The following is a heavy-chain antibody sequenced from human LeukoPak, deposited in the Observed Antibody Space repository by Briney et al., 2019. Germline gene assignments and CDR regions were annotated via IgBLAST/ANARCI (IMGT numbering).Heavy chain of an antibody. CDR1: GFTFSSYA. D-gene: IGHD3-22*01. V-gene: IGHV3-30-3*01. CDR3: VRSAFHAGSGNYYDY. J-gene: IGHJ4*02. Sequence: GGSLRLSCAASGFTFSSYAMHWVRQAPGKGLEWVAVIPYDGSNKYYADSVKGRFTISRDNSKNTLYLQMNSLRVEDTAVYYCVRSAFHAGSGNYYDYWGQGTLVTVSS. CDR2: IPYDGSNK.